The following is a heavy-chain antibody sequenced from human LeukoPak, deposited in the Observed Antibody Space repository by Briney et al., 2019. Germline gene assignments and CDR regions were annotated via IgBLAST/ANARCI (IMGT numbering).Heavy chain of an antibody. Sequence: SQTLSLTCAVSGGSISSGGYSWSWIRQPPGKGLEWIGYIYHSGSTYHNPSLKSRVTISVDRSKNQFSLKLSSVTAADTAVYYCARARTPYYYDSSGYPAFDIWGQGTMVTVSS. V-gene: IGHV4-30-2*01. D-gene: IGHD3-22*01. CDR1: GGSISSGGYS. CDR2: IYHSGST. CDR3: ARARTPYYYDSSGYPAFDI. J-gene: IGHJ3*02.